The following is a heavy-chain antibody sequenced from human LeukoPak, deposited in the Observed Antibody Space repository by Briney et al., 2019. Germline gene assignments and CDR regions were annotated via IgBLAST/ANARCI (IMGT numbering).Heavy chain of an antibody. V-gene: IGHV3-66*01. CDR2: IHSGGST. Sequence: GGSLRLSCAASRFTVSSNYMSWVRQAPGKGLEGVSLIHSGGSTYYVDSVKGRFTISRDNSKNMVYLQMNSLRAEDTAVYYCARGDYFYYTMDVWGQGTTVTVSS. CDR1: RFTVSSNY. J-gene: IGHJ6*02. CDR3: ARGDYFYYTMDV.